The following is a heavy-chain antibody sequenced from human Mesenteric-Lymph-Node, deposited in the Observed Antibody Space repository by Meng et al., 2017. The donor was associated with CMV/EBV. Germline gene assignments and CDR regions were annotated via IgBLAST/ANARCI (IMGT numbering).Heavy chain of an antibody. CDR1: GFTFSSYS. J-gene: IGHJ5*02. CDR3: ATVPSVVRGVKWFDP. D-gene: IGHD3-10*01. V-gene: IGHV3-74*01. CDR2: INNDGSST. Sequence: GESLKISCAASGFTFSSYSMNWVRQAPGKGLVWVSRINNDGSSTNYADSVKGRFTISRDNAKNTLYLQMNSLRVEDTAVYYCATVPSVVRGVKWFDPWGQGTLVTVSS.